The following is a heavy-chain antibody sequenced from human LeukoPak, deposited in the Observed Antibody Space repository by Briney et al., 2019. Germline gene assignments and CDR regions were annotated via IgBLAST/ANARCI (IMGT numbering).Heavy chain of an antibody. CDR2: INHSGST. D-gene: IGHD3-3*01. J-gene: IGHJ6*03. CDR1: GGSFSGYY. CDR3: ARGVGEGFGVVINYYYYMDV. V-gene: IGHV4-34*01. Sequence: PSETLSLTCAVYGGSFSGYYWSWIRQPPGKGLEWIGEINHSGSTNYNPSLKSRVTISVDTSKNQFSLKLSSVTAADTAVYYCARGVGEGFGVVINYYYYMDVWGKGTTVTVSS.